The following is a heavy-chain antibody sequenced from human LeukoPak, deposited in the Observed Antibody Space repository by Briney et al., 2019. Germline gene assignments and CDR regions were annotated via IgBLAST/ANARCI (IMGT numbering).Heavy chain of an antibody. CDR1: GYTFTDYG. D-gene: IGHD3-22*01. Sequence: ASVKVSCKASGYTFTDYGINWVRQAPGQGLEWMGWISSHNGNRNHAQRFQGRITMTTDTSTSTAYMELRSLRSDDTAVYYCARRHYDSRGYYYEGGFWFDPWGQGTLITVSS. CDR3: ARRHYDSRGYYYEGGFWFDP. J-gene: IGHJ5*02. CDR2: ISSHNGNR. V-gene: IGHV1-18*01.